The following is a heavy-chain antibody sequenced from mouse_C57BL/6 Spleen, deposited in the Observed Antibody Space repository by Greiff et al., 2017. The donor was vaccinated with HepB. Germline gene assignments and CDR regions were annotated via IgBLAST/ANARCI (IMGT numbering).Heavy chain of an antibody. V-gene: IGHV1-54*01. CDR3: ARRGYYYGSSHFDY. J-gene: IGHJ2*01. CDR2: INPGSGGT. CDR1: GYAFTNYL. Sequence: VQLQQSGAELVRPGTSVKVSCKASGYAFTNYLIEWVKQRPGQGLEWIGVINPGSGGTNYNEKFKGKATLTADKSSSTAYMQLSSLTSEDSAVYFSARRGYYYGSSHFDYWGQGTTLTVSS. D-gene: IGHD1-1*01.